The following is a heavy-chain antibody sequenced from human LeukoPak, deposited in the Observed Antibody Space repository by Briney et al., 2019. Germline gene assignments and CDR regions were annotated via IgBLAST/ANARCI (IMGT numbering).Heavy chain of an antibody. CDR3: ARGDIVVGGGRNWFDP. Sequence: SETLSLTCTVSGASISSHFCRWIRQPAGKGLEWIGRVSTSGSANYNPSLKSRITMSGDTSKNKFSLNLSSVTAADTAVYYCARGDIVVGGGRNWFDPWGQGVMVTVSS. V-gene: IGHV4-4*07. CDR2: VSTSGSA. CDR1: GASISSHF. D-gene: IGHD2-21*01. J-gene: IGHJ5*02.